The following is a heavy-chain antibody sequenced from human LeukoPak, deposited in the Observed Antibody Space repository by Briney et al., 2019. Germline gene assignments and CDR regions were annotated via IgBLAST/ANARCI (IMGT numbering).Heavy chain of an antibody. Sequence: PGGPLRLSCAASGFTFSSYAMSWVRQAPGKGLEWVSAISGSGGSTYYADSVKGRFTISRDNSKNTLYLQMNSLRAEDTAVYYCAKASCSSTSCYLAETYCYGMDVWGKGTTVTVSS. J-gene: IGHJ6*04. D-gene: IGHD2-2*01. V-gene: IGHV3-23*01. CDR2: ISGSGGST. CDR3: AKASCSSTSCYLAETYCYGMDV. CDR1: GFTFSSYA.